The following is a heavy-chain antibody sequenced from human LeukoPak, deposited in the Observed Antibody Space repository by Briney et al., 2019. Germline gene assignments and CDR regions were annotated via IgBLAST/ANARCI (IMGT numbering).Heavy chain of an antibody. CDR3: ARAEYSSSSGDY. J-gene: IGHJ4*02. CDR1: GFTFSSYA. Sequence: GGSLRLSCAASGFTFSSYAMSWVRQAPGKGLEWVSSISSSSSYIYYADSVKGRFTISRDNAKNSLYLQMNSLRAEDTAVYYCARAEYSSSSGDYWGQGTLVTVSS. V-gene: IGHV3-21*01. D-gene: IGHD6-6*01. CDR2: ISSSSSYI.